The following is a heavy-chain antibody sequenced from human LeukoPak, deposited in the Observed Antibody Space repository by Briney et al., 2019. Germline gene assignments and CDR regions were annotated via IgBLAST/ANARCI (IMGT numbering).Heavy chain of an antibody. V-gene: IGHV4-4*07. CDR2: IYTSGST. CDR3: ARDPFSGSSSSWDYYYYYGMDV. CDR1: GGSISSYY. Sequence: SETLSLTCTVSGGSISSYYWSWIRQPAGKGLEWIGRIYTSGSTNYDPSLKSRVTMSVDTSKNQFSLKLSSVTAADTAVYYCARDPFSGSSSSWDYYYYYGMDVWGQGTTVTVSS. J-gene: IGHJ6*02. D-gene: IGHD6-6*01.